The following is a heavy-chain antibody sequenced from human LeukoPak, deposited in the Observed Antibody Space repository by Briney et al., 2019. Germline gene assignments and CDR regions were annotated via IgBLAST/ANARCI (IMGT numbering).Heavy chain of an antibody. J-gene: IGHJ3*01. D-gene: IGHD3-22*01. Sequence: PGGSLRLSCTASGFTFSSYAINWVRLAPGKGLXXXXXXSGSGGSTFYYADSVKGRFTVSRDNSKNTVYLQMNSLRADDTAVYYCSKGGRWDYYDSSHWGQGTMVIVSS. CDR3: SKGGRWDYYDSSH. V-gene: IGHV3-23*01. CDR1: GFTFSSYA. CDR2: XSGSGGST.